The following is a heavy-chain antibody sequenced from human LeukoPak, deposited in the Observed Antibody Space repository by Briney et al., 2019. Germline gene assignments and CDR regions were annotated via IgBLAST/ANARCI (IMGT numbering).Heavy chain of an antibody. CDR3: AKNRQDYDFWSGYYEYGY. Sequence: PGRSLRLSCAASGFTFSSYGMHWVRQAPGKGLEWVAVISYDGSNKYYADSVKGRFTISRDNSKNTLYLQMNSLRAEDTAVYYCAKNRQDYDFWSGYYEYGYWGQGTLVTVSS. D-gene: IGHD3-3*01. V-gene: IGHV3-30*18. J-gene: IGHJ4*02. CDR1: GFTFSSYG. CDR2: ISYDGSNK.